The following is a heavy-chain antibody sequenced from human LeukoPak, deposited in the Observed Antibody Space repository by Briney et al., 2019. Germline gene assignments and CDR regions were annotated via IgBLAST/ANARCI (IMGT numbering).Heavy chain of an antibody. CDR2: ISYDGSNK. D-gene: IGHD3-3*01. CDR3: AREAGVLRFLEWQNGMDV. CDR1: GFTFSSYA. Sequence: GGSLRLSCAASGFTFSSYAMHWVRQAPGKGLEWVAVISYDGSNKYYADSVKGRFTISRDNSKNTLYLQMNSLRAEDTAVYYCAREAGVLRFLEWQNGMDVWGQGTTVTVSS. J-gene: IGHJ6*02. V-gene: IGHV3-30*04.